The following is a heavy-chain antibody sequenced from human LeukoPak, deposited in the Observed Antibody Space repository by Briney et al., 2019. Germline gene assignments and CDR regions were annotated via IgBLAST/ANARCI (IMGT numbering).Heavy chain of an antibody. J-gene: IGHJ4*02. CDR3: ARPSDYDSGLEY. D-gene: IGHD5-12*01. Sequence: GESLKISCKGSGYTFSSYWIAWVRQMPGKGLEWMGIIYAGDSDTRYSPSFQGQVTMSADRSINTAYLQWSSLRASDTAMYYCARPSDYDSGLEYWGQGTLVTVSS. CDR1: GYTFSSYW. CDR2: IYAGDSDT. V-gene: IGHV5-51*01.